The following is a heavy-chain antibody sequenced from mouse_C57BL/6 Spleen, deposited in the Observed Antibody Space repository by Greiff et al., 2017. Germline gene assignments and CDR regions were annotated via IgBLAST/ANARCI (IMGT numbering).Heavy chain of an antibody. CDR1: GFTFSDYG. CDR2: ISSGSSTI. CDR3: ARELGHKGLNAMDY. J-gene: IGHJ4*01. D-gene: IGHD4-1*01. Sequence: EVKLVESGGGLVKPGGSLKLSCAASGFTFSDYGMHWVRQAPEKGLAWVAYISSGSSTIYYADPVKGRFTISRDNAKNTLFLQMTSLRSEDTAMYYCARELGHKGLNAMDYWGQGTSVTVSS. V-gene: IGHV5-17*01.